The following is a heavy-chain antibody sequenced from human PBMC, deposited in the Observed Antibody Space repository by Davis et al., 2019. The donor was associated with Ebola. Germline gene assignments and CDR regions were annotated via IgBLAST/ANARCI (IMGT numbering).Heavy chain of an antibody. CDR3: ARARDGYIKSGFDY. V-gene: IGHV3-30*03. D-gene: IGHD5-24*01. Sequence: GESLKISCAASGFTFSSYGMHWVRQAPGKGLEWVAVISYDGSNKYYADSVKGRFTISRDNSKNTLYLQMNSLRAEDTAVYYCARARDGYIKSGFDYWGQGTLVTVSS. CDR1: GFTFSSYG. J-gene: IGHJ4*02. CDR2: ISYDGSNK.